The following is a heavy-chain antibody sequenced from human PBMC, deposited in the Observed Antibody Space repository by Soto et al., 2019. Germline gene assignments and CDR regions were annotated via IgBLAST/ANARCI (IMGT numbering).Heavy chain of an antibody. CDR1: GVSISSYY. CDR3: ARDIWGFGEPWFDP. J-gene: IGHJ5*02. Sequence: PSETLSLSCTVSGVSISSYYWSWIRQPPGKGLEWIGYIYYSGSTNYNPSLKSRVTISVDTSKNQFSLKLSSVTAADTAVYYCARDIWGFGEPWFDPWGQGTLVTVSS. D-gene: IGHD3-10*01. V-gene: IGHV4-59*01. CDR2: IYYSGST.